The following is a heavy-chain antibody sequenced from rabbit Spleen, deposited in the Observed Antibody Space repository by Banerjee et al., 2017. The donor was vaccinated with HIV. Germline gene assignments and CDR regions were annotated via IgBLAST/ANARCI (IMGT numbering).Heavy chain of an antibody. CDR2: IDAGSSGFT. Sequence: QSLEESGGDLVKPGASLTLTCIASGVSFSGDSYMCWVRQAPGKGLEWIACIDAGSSGFTYFANWAKGRFTISKTSSTTVTLQMTSLTPADTATYFCARDASSSFSTYGMGLWGPGTLVTVS. CDR1: GVSFSGDSY. CDR3: ARDASSSFSTYGMGL. V-gene: IGHV1S40*01. J-gene: IGHJ6*01. D-gene: IGHD8-1*01.